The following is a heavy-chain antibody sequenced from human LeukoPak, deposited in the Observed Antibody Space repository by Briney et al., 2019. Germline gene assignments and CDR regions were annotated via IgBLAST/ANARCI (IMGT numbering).Heavy chain of an antibody. D-gene: IGHD3-16*01. Sequence: ASVKVSCKTSGYTFTNYDINWVRQATGQGLEWMGWMNPYSGSTGYAQNFQGRVTMTRNTSINTAYMEMSNLTSEDTAVYYGARALDTTILLGGYWGQGTLVTVSS. V-gene: IGHV1-8*01. CDR1: GYTFTNYD. J-gene: IGHJ4*02. CDR3: ARALDTTILLGGY. CDR2: MNPYSGST.